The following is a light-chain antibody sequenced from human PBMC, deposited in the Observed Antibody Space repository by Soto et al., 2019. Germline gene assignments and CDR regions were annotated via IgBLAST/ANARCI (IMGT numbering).Light chain of an antibody. CDR3: QQYNSYST. J-gene: IGKJ1*01. V-gene: IGKV1-5*03. Sequence: DIQMTQSPSTLSASLGDRVAITCRASQSISPWLAWYQQKPGKAPKLLIYKAFSLQSGVPSRFSGSGSGTEFTLTINSLQPDDFATYYCQQYNSYSTFGQGTKV. CDR2: KAF. CDR1: QSISPW.